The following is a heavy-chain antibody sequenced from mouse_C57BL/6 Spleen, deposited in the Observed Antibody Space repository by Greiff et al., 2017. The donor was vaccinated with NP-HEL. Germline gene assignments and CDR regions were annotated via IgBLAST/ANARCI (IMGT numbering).Heavy chain of an antibody. CDR3: ARSGLRWIFDY. V-gene: IGHV1-64*01. J-gene: IGHJ2*01. CDR2: IHPNSGST. D-gene: IGHD1-1*01. CDR1: GYTFTSYW. Sequence: QVQLQQPGAELVKPGASVKLSCKASGYTFTSYWMHWVKQRPGQGLEWIGMIHPNSGSTNYNEKFKSKATLTVDKSSSTAYMQLSSLTSEDSAVYYCARSGLRWIFDYWGQGTTLTVSS.